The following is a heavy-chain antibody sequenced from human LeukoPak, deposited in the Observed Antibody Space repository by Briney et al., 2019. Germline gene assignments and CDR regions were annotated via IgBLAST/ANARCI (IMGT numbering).Heavy chain of an antibody. CDR2: IYTSGST. CDR1: GGSISSYY. V-gene: IGHV4-4*07. CDR3: ARGSYYFDP. D-gene: IGHD3-10*01. J-gene: IGHJ4*02. Sequence: SETLSLTCTVSGGSISSYYWSWIRQPAGKGLEWIGRIYTSGSTNYNPSLKSRVTISIDTSRNHFLLRLTSVTAADTAVYFCARGSYYFDPWGQGTLVTVSS.